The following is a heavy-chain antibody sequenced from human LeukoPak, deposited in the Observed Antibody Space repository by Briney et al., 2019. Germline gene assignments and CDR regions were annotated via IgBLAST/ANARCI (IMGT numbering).Heavy chain of an antibody. CDR1: GFTAYNFA. CDR3: AKDGRSGAPFDR. Sequence: QTGGSLRLSCVASGFTAYNFAMSWVRQAPGKGLEWVSLITGGGGSTDYADSVKGRFTISRDNSKNTLYLQMNSLRVEDTATYYCAKDGRSGAPFDRWGQGTVLTVSS. J-gene: IGHJ4*02. V-gene: IGHV3-23*01. CDR2: ITGGGGST. D-gene: IGHD3-3*01.